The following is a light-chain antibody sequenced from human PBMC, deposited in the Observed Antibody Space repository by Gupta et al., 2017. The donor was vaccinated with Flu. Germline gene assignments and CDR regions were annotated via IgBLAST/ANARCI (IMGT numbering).Light chain of an antibody. J-gene: IGKJ1*01. CDR3: QQEDYSPWT. CDR2: DAS. Sequence: EIVLTQSPGTLSLSPGERASLSCRASQTVTNSYFAWYQQRPGQAPRLLIYDASKRAAGVPDRFSGSGSGTEFTLTIGRREPEEFAVYYCQQEDYSPWTFGQGTKVDNK. V-gene: IGKV3-20*01. CDR1: QTVTNSY.